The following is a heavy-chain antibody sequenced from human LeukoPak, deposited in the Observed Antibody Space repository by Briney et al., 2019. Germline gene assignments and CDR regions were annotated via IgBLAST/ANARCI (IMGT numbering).Heavy chain of an antibody. Sequence: GRSLRLSCAASGFTFSSYGMHWVRQAPGKGLEWVAVISYDGSNKYYADSVKGRFTISRDSSKNTLYLQMNSLRAEDTAVYYCARGRVAATFDYWGQGTLVTVSS. CDR1: GFTFSSYG. J-gene: IGHJ4*02. CDR3: ARGRVAATFDY. D-gene: IGHD2-15*01. CDR2: ISYDGSNK. V-gene: IGHV3-30*03.